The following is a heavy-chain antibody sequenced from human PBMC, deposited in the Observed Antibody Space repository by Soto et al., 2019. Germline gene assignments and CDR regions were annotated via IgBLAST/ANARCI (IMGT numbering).Heavy chain of an antibody. V-gene: IGHV4-59*08. D-gene: IGHD5-12*01. CDR3: GRHRDSTEYSDFDY. J-gene: IGHJ4*02. CDR2: IYYSGST. CDR1: GGSTNNYD. Sequence: SETLSLTSPVSGGSTNNYDWSWIRQPPGKGLEWIGYIYYSGSTNYNPSLKSRVTISVDTSKNQFSLKMTSVTAADTAVYYCGRHRDSTEYSDFDYWGLGTPVTVS.